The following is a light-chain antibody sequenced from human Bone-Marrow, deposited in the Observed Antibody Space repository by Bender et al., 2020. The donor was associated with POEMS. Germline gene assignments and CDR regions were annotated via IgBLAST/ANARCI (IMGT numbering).Light chain of an antibody. CDR3: CSYAGSRTYV. V-gene: IGLV2-14*01. CDR1: SSDVGGYNY. CDR2: EVS. Sequence: QSALTQPASVSGSPGQSITISCTGTSSDVGGYNYVSWYQQHPGKAPKLMIYEVSNRPSGVSNRFSGSKDGTTASLTISGLQAEDEADYYCCSYAGSRTYVFGTGTKVTVL. J-gene: IGLJ1*01.